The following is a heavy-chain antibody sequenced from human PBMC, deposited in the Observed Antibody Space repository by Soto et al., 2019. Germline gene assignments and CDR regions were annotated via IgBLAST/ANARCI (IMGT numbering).Heavy chain of an antibody. CDR3: AREFPISGTFWNGYYYFDS. D-gene: IGHD3-3*01. CDR1: GGSFSGYY. V-gene: IGHV4-34*01. Sequence: SETLSLTCAVSGGSFSGYYWSWIRQSPGKGLEWIGDINHSGGTNYNPSLKSRVTISGHTSRSQFSLMLTSLAPADTAVYYCAREFPISGTFWNGYYYFDSWGLGTLVTVSS. J-gene: IGHJ4*02. CDR2: INHSGGT.